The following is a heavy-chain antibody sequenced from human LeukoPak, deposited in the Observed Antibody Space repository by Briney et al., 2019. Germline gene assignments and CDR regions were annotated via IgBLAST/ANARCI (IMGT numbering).Heavy chain of an antibody. J-gene: IGHJ3*02. CDR3: VRDTSWAFDI. Sequence: PGGSLRLSCAASGVIFSSYSLNWVRQAPGKGREWGSYINSDSSTIHYADSVKGRFTISRDNAEKSLYMQMNSLRDEDTAVYYCVRDTSWAFDIWGQGTMVTVSS. CDR2: INSDSSTI. CDR1: GVIFSSYS. V-gene: IGHV3-48*02.